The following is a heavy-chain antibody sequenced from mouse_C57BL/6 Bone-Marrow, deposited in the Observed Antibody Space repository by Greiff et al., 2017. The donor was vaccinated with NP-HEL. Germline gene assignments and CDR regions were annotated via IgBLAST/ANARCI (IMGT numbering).Heavy chain of an antibody. Sequence: EVQRVESGGGLVQPGGSLKLSCAASGFTFSDYGMAWVRQAPRKGPEWVAFISNLAYSIYYADTVTGRFTISRENAKNTLYLEMSSLRSEDTAMYYCARSSTMVTTEAMDYWGQGTSVTVSS. V-gene: IGHV5-15*01. CDR3: ARSSTMVTTEAMDY. J-gene: IGHJ4*01. D-gene: IGHD2-2*01. CDR2: ISNLAYSI. CDR1: GFTFSDYG.